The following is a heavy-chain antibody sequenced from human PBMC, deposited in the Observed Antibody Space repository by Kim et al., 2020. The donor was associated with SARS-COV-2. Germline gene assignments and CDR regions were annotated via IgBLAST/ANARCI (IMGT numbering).Heavy chain of an antibody. V-gene: IGHV1-69*13. CDR3: ATRGDCGGDCSQYYFDY. CDR1: GGTFSTFA. D-gene: IGHD2-21*02. Sequence: SVKVSCKTSGGTFSTFALSWVRQAPGQGLEWVGGIIPIFGTTNYSQKFQGRVTITADESTATAYMELSSLRYDDTAVYYCATRGDCGGDCSQYYFDYWGQGTLVTASS. J-gene: IGHJ4*02. CDR2: IIPIFGTT.